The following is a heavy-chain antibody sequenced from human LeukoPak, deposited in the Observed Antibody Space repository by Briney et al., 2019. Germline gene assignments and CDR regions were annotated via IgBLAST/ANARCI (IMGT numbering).Heavy chain of an antibody. CDR1: EFAFSTYN. D-gene: IGHD4-23*01. J-gene: IGHJ4*02. Sequence: GGSLRLSCVASEFAFSTYNMNWVRQAPGKGLEWVSYISTGSSTTYYADSVKGRFTISRDNVENSLYLQMNSLRDEDTAVYYCARVAAGYSVNYFDYWGQGTLVTVSS. CDR3: ARVAAGYSVNYFDY. CDR2: ISTGSSTT. V-gene: IGHV3-48*02.